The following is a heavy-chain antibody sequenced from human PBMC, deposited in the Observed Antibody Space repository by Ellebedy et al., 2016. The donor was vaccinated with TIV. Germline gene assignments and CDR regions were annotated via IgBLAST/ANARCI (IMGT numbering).Heavy chain of an antibody. V-gene: IGHV1-69*13. CDR3: ARDTPSNDYGDYEYNGMDV. Sequence: SVKVSCXASGCTFSSYAISWVRQAPGQGLEWMGGIIPIFGTANYAQKFQGRVTITADESTSTAYMELSSLRSDDTAVYYCARDTPSNDYGDYEYNGMDVWGQGTTVTVSS. D-gene: IGHD4-17*01. CDR2: IIPIFGTA. J-gene: IGHJ6*02. CDR1: GCTFSSYA.